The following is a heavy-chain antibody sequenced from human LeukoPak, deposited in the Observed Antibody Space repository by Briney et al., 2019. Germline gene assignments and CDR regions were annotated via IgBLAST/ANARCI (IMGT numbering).Heavy chain of an antibody. CDR3: TRDSYGLDY. D-gene: IGHD5-18*01. CDR2: IRSKAYGGTT. J-gene: IGHJ4*02. V-gene: IGHV3-49*04. Sequence: GRSLRLSCTASGLTFGDYAMSWVRQAPGKGLEWVGFIRSKAYGGTTEYAASVKGRFTISRDDSKSVAYLQMNSLKTEDTAVYYCTRDSYGLDYWGQGTLVTVSS. CDR1: GLTFGDYA.